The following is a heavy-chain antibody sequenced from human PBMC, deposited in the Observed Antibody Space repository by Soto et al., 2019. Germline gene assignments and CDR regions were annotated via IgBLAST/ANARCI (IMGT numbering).Heavy chain of an antibody. CDR3: ARGIATGQLDP. CDR2: INPDNGNT. CDR1: GYTFTRYT. Sequence: SVKVSFKASGYTFTRYTMNWVRQAPGQRLEWMGWINPDNGNTKSSQKFQDRVIITMDTSASTAYVDLSSLRSEDTAVYYCARGIATGQLDPWGQGTLVTVSS. D-gene: IGHD2-15*01. V-gene: IGHV1-3*01. J-gene: IGHJ5*02.